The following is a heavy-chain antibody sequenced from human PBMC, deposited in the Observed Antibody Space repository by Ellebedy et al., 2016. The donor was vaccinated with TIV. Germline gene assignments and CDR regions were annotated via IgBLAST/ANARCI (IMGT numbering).Heavy chain of an antibody. V-gene: IGHV3-23*01. Sequence: GESLKISCAASGFSFSSYAMSWVRQTPGKGLEWVSSFNARGVSTYYADSVKGRFTVSRDNSKNTLFLQMNNLRGEDTAFYYCAKVLAVAGADYWGQGTLVTVSS. J-gene: IGHJ4*02. CDR3: AKVLAVAGADY. D-gene: IGHD6-19*01. CDR1: GFSFSSYA. CDR2: FNARGVST.